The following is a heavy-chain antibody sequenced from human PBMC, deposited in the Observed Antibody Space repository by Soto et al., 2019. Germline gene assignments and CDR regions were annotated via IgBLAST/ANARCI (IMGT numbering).Heavy chain of an antibody. V-gene: IGHV1-69*13. CDR1: GYTFTIYA. Sequence: ASVKVSCKASGYTFTIYAIIWVRQAPGQGLEWMGGIIPIFGTANYAQKFQGRVTITADESTSTAYMELSSLRSEDTAVYYCARGFMAAAGTDYYYGMDVWGQGTTVTVS. CDR2: IIPIFGTA. D-gene: IGHD6-13*01. CDR3: ARGFMAAAGTDYYYGMDV. J-gene: IGHJ6*02.